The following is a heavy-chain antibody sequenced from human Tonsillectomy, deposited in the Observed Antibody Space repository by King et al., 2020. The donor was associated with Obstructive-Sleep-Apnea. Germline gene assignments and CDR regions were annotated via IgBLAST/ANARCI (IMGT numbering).Heavy chain of an antibody. D-gene: IGHD6-13*01. V-gene: IGHV1-18*04. CDR1: GYTFTSYG. CDR3: ARFAYAAVVSTDYFDY. J-gene: IGHJ4*02. CDR2: ISVYNVDT. Sequence: QLVQSGVEVKKPGASVKVSCKASGYTFTSYGITWVRLAPGQGLDWMGWISVYNVDTKYAQKFQGRVTMTSATSTNTAYMELRSLRSDETAVYYCARFAYAAVVSTDYFDYWGQGTLVTVSS.